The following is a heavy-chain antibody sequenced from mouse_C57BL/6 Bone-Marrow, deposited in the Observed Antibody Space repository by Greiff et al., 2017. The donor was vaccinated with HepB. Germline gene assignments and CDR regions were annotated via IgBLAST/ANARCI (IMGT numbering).Heavy chain of an antibody. CDR2: ISYDGSN. V-gene: IGHV3-6*01. CDR1: GYSITSGYY. Sequence: EVKLMESGPGLVKPSQSLSLTCSVTGYSITSGYYWNWIRQFPGNKLEWMGYISYDGSNNYNPSLKNRISITRDTSKNQFFLKLNSVTTEDTATYYCARDGQFPYFDYWGQGTTLTVSS. J-gene: IGHJ2*01. CDR3: ARDGQFPYFDY.